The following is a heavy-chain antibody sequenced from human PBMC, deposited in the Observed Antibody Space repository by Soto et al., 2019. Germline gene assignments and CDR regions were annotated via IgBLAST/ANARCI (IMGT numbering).Heavy chain of an antibody. CDR2: IYYSGST. V-gene: IGHV4-39*01. CDR3: AIYSVTNLYYFDS. D-gene: IGHD4-17*01. Sequence: QLQLQESGPGLVKPSETLSLTCTVSGGSISSSSYYWGWIRQPPGKGLEWIGSIYYSGSTYYNPSLKSRVTISVDTSNNQFSLKLSSVTAADTAVYYCAIYSVTNLYYFDSWGQGTLVTVS. J-gene: IGHJ4*02. CDR1: GGSISSSSYY.